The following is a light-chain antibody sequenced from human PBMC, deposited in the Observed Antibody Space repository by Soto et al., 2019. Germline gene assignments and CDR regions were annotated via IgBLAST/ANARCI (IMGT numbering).Light chain of an antibody. J-gene: IGLJ2*01. CDR1: SSVIGGYNY. CDR3: SSYKTSSTVVV. V-gene: IGLV2-14*01. CDR2: GVS. Sequence: QSALTQPASVSGSPGQSITISCTGTSSVIGGYNYVSWYQQYPGKAPKLMIFGVSDRPSGVSNRFSGSKSGTTASLTISGLQAEDEADYYCSSYKTSSTVVVFGGGAKLTVL.